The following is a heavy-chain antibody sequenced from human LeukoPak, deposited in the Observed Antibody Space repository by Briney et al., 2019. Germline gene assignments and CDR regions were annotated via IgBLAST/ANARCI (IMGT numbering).Heavy chain of an antibody. V-gene: IGHV4-34*01. CDR3: ARHDNWGPYWYFDL. J-gene: IGHJ2*01. Sequence: SETLSLTCAVYGGSFSGYYWSWIRQPPGKGLEWIGEINHSGSTSYNPSLKSRVTISVDTSKNQFSLKLSSVTAADTAVYYCARHDNWGPYWYFDLWGRGTLVTVSS. CDR1: GGSFSGYY. CDR2: INHSGST. D-gene: IGHD7-27*01.